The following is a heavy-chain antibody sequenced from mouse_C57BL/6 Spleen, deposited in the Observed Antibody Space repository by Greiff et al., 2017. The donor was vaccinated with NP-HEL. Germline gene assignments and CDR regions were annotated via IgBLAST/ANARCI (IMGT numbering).Heavy chain of an antibody. J-gene: IGHJ3*01. CDR3: ARSWAY. CDR2: IDPSDSYT. CDR1: GYTFTSYW. V-gene: IGHV1-50*01. Sequence: QVHVKQSGAELVKPGASVKLSCKASGYTFTSYWMQWVKQRPGQGLEWIGEIDPSDSYTNYNQKFKGKATLTVDTSSSTAYMQLSSLTSEDSAVYYCARSWAYWGQGTLVTVSA.